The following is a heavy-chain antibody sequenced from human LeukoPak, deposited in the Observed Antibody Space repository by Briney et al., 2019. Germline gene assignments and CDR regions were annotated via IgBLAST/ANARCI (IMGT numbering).Heavy chain of an antibody. J-gene: IGHJ6*02. V-gene: IGHV1-18*01. D-gene: IGHD3-22*01. CDR1: GYTFTSYG. CDR3: ARDSPLNPNDSSGYYSGYYGMDV. CDR2: ISAYNGNT. Sequence: ASVKVSCKASGYTFTSYGISWVRQAPGQGLEWMGWISAYNGNTNYAQKLQGRVTMTTDTSTSTAYMELRSLRSDDTAVYCCARDSPLNPNDSSGYYSGYYGMDVWGQGTTVTVSS.